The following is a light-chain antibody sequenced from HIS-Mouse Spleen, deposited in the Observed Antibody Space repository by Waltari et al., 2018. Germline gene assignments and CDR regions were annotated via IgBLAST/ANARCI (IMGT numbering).Light chain of an antibody. CDR3: LSADSSGTWV. Sequence: SYELTQPPSVSVSLGQMARITCSGDALPKQYAYWYQQKPGQFPVLVIYKDSERPSGIPERFSGSSSGTIVTLTISGVQAEDEADYYCLSADSSGTWVFGGGTKLTVL. V-gene: IGLV3-16*01. CDR2: KDS. CDR1: ALPKQY. J-gene: IGLJ3*02.